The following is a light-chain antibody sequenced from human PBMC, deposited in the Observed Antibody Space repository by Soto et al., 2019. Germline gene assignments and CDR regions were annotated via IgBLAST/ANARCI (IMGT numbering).Light chain of an antibody. CDR1: SGHSDYG. CDR2: LNRDASH. J-gene: IGLJ2*01. CDR3: QTWDTVVV. Sequence: QPVLTQSPSASASLGASVKLTCTLSSGHSDYGIAWHQQQPDTGPRYLMKLNRDASHNKGDGLPDRFSGSSSGAERYLTITSLPTDDEADYYCQTWDTVVVYGGETK. V-gene: IGLV4-69*01.